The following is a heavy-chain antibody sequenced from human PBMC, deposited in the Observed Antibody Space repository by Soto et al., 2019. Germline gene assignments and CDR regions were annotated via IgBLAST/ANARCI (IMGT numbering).Heavy chain of an antibody. J-gene: IGHJ5*02. CDR2: IWYDGSNK. Sequence: PGGSLRLSCTASGFTFSSYGMHWVRQAPGKGLEWVAVIWYDGSNKYYADSVKGRFTISRDNSKNTLYLQMNSLRAEDTAVYYCARNDSSCYYSWFDPWGQGTLVTVSS. D-gene: IGHD3-22*01. CDR3: ARNDSSCYYSWFDP. CDR1: GFTFSSYG. V-gene: IGHV3-33*01.